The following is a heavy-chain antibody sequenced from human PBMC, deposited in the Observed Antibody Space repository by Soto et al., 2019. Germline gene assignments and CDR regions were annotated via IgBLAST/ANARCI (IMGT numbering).Heavy chain of an antibody. CDR1: GYTLTELS. J-gene: IGHJ4*02. D-gene: IGHD3-22*01. Sequence: ASVKVSCKVSGYTLTELSMHWVRQAPGKGLEWMGGFDPEDGETIYAQKFQGRVTMTEDTSTDTAYMELSSLRSEDTAVYYCATEPTYYDSSGSKGDYWGQGNLVSGS. CDR2: FDPEDGET. V-gene: IGHV1-24*01. CDR3: ATEPTYYDSSGSKGDY.